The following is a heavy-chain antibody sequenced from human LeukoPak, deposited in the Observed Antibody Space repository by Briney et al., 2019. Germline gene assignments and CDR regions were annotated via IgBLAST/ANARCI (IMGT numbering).Heavy chain of an antibody. D-gene: IGHD4-23*01. CDR3: ARGQDDYGGDNKYNWFDP. CDR1: GGSFSGYY. J-gene: IGHJ5*02. V-gene: IGHV4-34*01. CDR2: INHSGST. Sequence: SETLSLTCAVYGGSFSGYYWSWIRQPPGKGLEWIGEINHSGSTNYNPPLKSRVTISVDTSKNQFSLKLSSVTAADTAVYYCARGQDDYGGDNKYNWFDPWGQGTLVTVSS.